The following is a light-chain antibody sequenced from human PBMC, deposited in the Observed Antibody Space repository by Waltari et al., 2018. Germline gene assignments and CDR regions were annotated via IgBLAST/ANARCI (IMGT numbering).Light chain of an antibody. J-gene: IGKJ2*01. CDR3: QQYNIVPFT. V-gene: IGKV1-5*03. CDR1: QTISYW. Sequence: DIQMTQSPSTLSASVGDRVTITCRASQTISYWLVWYQQKPGKAPKVLISKASTLEYGVPSRFSGSGSGTEFTLTISSLQPDDFATYFCQQYNIVPFTFGQGTKLETK. CDR2: KAS.